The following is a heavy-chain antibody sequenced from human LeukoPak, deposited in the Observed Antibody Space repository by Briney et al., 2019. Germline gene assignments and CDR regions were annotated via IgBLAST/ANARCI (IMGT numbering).Heavy chain of an antibody. D-gene: IGHD3-22*01. CDR2: IYYSGST. CDR1: GGSISSHY. CDR3: ARVHEKYYYDSSGSRYYFDY. V-gene: IGHV4-59*11. J-gene: IGHJ4*02. Sequence: SETLSLTCTVSGGSISSHYWSWIRQPPGKGLEWIGYIYYSGSTNYNRSLKSRVTISVDTSKNQFSLKLSSVTAADTAVYYCARVHEKYYYDSSGSRYYFDYWGQGTLVTVSS.